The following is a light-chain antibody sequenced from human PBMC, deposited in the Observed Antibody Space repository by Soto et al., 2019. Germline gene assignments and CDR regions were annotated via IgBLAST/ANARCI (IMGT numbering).Light chain of an antibody. J-gene: IGLJ2*01. V-gene: IGLV2-14*03. CDR2: DVS. Sequence: QSVLTQPASVSGSPGQSITISCTGTSSDVGGYNSVSWYQQHPGKAPKLMIYDVSNRPSGVSNRFSGSKSGNTASLTISWLQAEDEADYYCSSYTSRSTLVFGGGTKLTVL. CDR3: SSYTSRSTLV. CDR1: SSDVGGYNS.